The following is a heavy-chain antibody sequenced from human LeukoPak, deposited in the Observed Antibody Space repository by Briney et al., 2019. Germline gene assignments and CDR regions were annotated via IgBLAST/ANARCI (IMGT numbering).Heavy chain of an antibody. Sequence: GGSLRLSCAPSRFAVGSNYMSWVRQAPGKGPEWVSMVYRGGSTNYADSVKGRFTISRDTSKNTLYLQMNSLRAEDTSVYYCAILSANSSAYFFDYWGQGTLVTVSS. D-gene: IGHD3-22*01. CDR3: AILSANSSAYFFDY. CDR2: VYRGGST. V-gene: IGHV3-66*04. J-gene: IGHJ4*02. CDR1: RFAVGSNY.